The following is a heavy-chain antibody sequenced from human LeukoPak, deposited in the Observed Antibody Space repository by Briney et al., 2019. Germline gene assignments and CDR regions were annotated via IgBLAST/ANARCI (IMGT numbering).Heavy chain of an antibody. D-gene: IGHD3-22*01. CDR2: ISSTSGTI. Sequence: GSLRLSCAASGFTFGDYTMDWVRQAPGKGLEWVSYISSTSGTIYYADSVKGRFTISRDNAKNLLYLQMNSLRAEDTAVYFCARDPRTYYYDTTDAFDIWGRGTMVSVSS. CDR3: ARDPRTYYYDTTDAFDI. V-gene: IGHV3-48*01. CDR1: GFTFGDYT. J-gene: IGHJ3*02.